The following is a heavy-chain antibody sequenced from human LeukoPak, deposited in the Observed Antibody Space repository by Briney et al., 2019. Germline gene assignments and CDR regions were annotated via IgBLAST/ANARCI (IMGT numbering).Heavy chain of an antibody. CDR3: AREAEDSSGWYYFDY. D-gene: IGHD6-19*01. CDR2: IKQDGSEK. CDR1: GFTFSTAW. Sequence: GGSLRLSCAASGFTFSTAWMSWVRQAPGKGLEWVANIKQDGSEKYYVGSVKGRFTISRDNAKNSLYLQMNSLRAEDTAVYYCAREAEDSSGWYYFDYWGQGTLVTVSS. V-gene: IGHV3-7*01. J-gene: IGHJ4*02.